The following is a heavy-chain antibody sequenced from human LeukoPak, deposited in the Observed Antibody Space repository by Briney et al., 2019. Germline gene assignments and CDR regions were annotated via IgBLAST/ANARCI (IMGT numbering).Heavy chain of an antibody. CDR3: ARSPLTPNPHFDY. CDR1: GYTFTDYY. V-gene: IGHV1-2*02. Sequence: ASVKVSCKASGYTFTDYYMHWVRQAPGQGLEWMGWINPYSGGISYAQNFQGRVTMTRDTSISTAHMELSRLRSDDAAVYYCARSPLTPNPHFDYWGQGTLVTVSS. CDR2: INPYSGGI. D-gene: IGHD3-16*01. J-gene: IGHJ4*02.